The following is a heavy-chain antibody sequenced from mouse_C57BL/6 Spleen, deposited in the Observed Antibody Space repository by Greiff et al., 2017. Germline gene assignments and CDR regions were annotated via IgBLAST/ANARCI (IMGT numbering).Heavy chain of an antibody. V-gene: IGHV1-5*01. D-gene: IGHD1-1*01. CDR3: TRNYGSSSAFAY. J-gene: IGHJ3*01. CDR1: GYTFTSYW. CDR2: IYPGNSDT. Sequence: EVQLQQSGTVLARPGASVKMSCKTSGYTFTSYWMHWVKQRPGQGLEWIGAIYPGNSDTSYNQKFKGKAKLTAVTSASTAYMELSSLSNEDSAVYYSTRNYGSSSAFAYWGQGTLVTVSA.